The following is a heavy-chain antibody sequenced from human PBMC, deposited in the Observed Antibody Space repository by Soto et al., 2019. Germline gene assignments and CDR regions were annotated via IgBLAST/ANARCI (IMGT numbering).Heavy chain of an antibody. J-gene: IGHJ4*02. CDR2: ISSSGSYI. V-gene: IGHV3-21*01. CDR1: GFTFSSYS. CDR3: ASNYDSSGYYYGFDY. Sequence: GSLRLSCAASGFTFSSYSMNWVRQAPGKGLEWVSSISSSGSYIYYADSVKGRFTISRDNAKNSLYLQMNSLRAEDTAVYYCASNYDSSGYYYGFDYWGQGTLVTVSS. D-gene: IGHD3-22*01.